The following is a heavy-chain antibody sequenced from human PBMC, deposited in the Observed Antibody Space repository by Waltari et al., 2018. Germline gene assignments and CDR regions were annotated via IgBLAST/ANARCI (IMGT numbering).Heavy chain of an antibody. J-gene: IGHJ3*02. CDR2: ISYDGSSQ. Sequence: EQMVESGGGVVQPGRPLGLSCSISGFIFSNYAMNWVRQAPGKGLEWLAVISYDGSSQYYADSVKGRFSVSRDSFKNTVYLHMNGLRTEDTAVYYCARAVTGEDAFDMWGQGTMVTVSS. D-gene: IGHD2-21*02. CDR3: ARAVTGEDAFDM. V-gene: IGHV3-30-3*01. CDR1: GFIFSNYA.